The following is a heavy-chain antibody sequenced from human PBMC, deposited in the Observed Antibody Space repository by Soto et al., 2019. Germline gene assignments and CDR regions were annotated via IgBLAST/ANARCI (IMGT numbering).Heavy chain of an antibody. Sequence: EVQLVESGGGLVKPGGSLRLSCTASGFIFSDYSLNWVRQAPGKGLEWLSSISKSSSIIDQADSVKGRFTISRDNAKNSLYLQMDSLGVEDTATYYCARDGASYSDHWYNNYGMDVWGQGTTVTVSS. V-gene: IGHV3-21*06. J-gene: IGHJ6*02. CDR3: ARDGASYSDHWYNNYGMDV. CDR1: GFIFSDYS. CDR2: ISKSSSII. D-gene: IGHD1-1*01.